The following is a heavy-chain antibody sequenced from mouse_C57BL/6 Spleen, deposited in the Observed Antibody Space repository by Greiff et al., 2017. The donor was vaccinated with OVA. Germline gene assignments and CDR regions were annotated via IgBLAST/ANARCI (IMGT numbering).Heavy chain of an antibody. CDR1: GYTFTSYW. D-gene: IGHD1-1*01. V-gene: IGHV1-7*01. CDR2: INPSSGYT. Sequence: VQRVESGAELAKPGASVKLSCKASGYTFTSYWMHWVKQRPGQGLEWIGYINPSSGYTKYNQKFKDKATLTADKSSSTAYMQLSSLTYEDSAVYYCARMDGTLLRFFDYWGQGTTLTVSS. J-gene: IGHJ2*01. CDR3: ARMDGTLLRFFDY.